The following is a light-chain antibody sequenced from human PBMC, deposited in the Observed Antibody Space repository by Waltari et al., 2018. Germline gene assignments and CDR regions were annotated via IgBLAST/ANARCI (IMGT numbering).Light chain of an antibody. CDR1: SGHSRNI. Sequence: QLVLTQSPSASASLGASVKLTCTLSSGHSRNIIAWHQQQPEKGPRYLMKVNSDGRHSKGDEIPDRFSGSSSGAERYLTISSLQSEDEADYYCQTGGHGTWVFGGGTKLTVL. CDR3: QTGGHGTWV. J-gene: IGLJ3*02. V-gene: IGLV4-69*01. CDR2: VNSDGRH.